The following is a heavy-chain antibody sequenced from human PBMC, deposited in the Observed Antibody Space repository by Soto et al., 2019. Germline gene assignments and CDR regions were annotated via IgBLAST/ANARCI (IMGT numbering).Heavy chain of an antibody. Sequence: SETLSLTCAVYGGSFSGYYWSWIRQPPGKGLEWIGEINHSGSTNYNPSLKSRVTISVDTSKNQFSLKLSSVTAADTAVYYCARARYSSGCFEDWGQGTRVTVSS. CDR2: INHSGST. CDR3: ARARYSSGCFED. J-gene: IGHJ4*02. CDR1: GGSFSGYY. D-gene: IGHD6-19*01. V-gene: IGHV4-34*01.